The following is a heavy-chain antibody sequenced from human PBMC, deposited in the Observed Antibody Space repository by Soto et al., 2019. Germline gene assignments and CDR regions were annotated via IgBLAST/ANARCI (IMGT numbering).Heavy chain of an antibody. J-gene: IGHJ4*02. CDR1: GDSISSAHW. CDR3: SAHRGSTYGPLDY. V-gene: IGHV4-4*02. D-gene: IGHD3-10*01. CDR2: IYHSGST. Sequence: QVQLQESGPGLVKPSGTLSLTCVVSGDSISSAHWLSWVRQRPGKGLVWIGDIYHSGSTNYNPSLKSRVTMAVDNARNPFSLQVTSVTAPPTAVYPCSAHRGSTYGPLDYWGQGLLVTVSS.